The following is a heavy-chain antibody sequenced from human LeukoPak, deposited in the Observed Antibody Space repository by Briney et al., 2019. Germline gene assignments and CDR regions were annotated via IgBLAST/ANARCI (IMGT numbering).Heavy chain of an antibody. CDR1: GYTFTSYG. Sequence: ASVKVSCKASGYTFTSYGISWVRQAPGQGLEWMGWISAYNGNTNYAQKFQGRVTMTTDTSTSTAYMELRSLRSDDTAVYYCARTLFLKYYYDSSGYYEDYWGQGTLVTVSS. CDR3: ARTLFLKYYYDSSGYYEDY. V-gene: IGHV1-18*01. J-gene: IGHJ4*02. D-gene: IGHD3-22*01. CDR2: ISAYNGNT.